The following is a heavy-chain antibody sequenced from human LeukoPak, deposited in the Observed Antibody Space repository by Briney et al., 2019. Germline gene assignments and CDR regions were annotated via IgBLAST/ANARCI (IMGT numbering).Heavy chain of an antibody. CDR1: GGSFSGYY. J-gene: IGHJ6*03. CDR3: ARTLGSPAAVAGYYYYMDV. V-gene: IGHV4-34*01. Sequence: ASETLSLTCAVYGGSFSGYYWSWIRQPPGKGLEWIGEINHSGSTNYNPSLKSRVTISVDTSKNQFSLKLSSVTAADTAVYYCARTLGSPAAVAGYYYYMDVWGKGTTVTVSS. D-gene: IGHD6-19*01. CDR2: INHSGST.